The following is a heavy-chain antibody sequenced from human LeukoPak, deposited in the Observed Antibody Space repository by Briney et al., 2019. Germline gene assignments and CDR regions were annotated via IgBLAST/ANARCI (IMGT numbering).Heavy chain of an antibody. CDR2: ISSSGSTI. CDR1: GFTFSSYE. Sequence: GGSLRLSCAASGFTFSSYEMNWVRQAPGKGLEWVSYISSSGSTIYYADSVKGRFTISRDNAKDSLYLQMNSVRAEDTAVYYCAREMRVVVTAYLDYWGQGTLVTVSS. J-gene: IGHJ4*02. CDR3: AREMRVVVTAYLDY. D-gene: IGHD2-21*02. V-gene: IGHV3-48*03.